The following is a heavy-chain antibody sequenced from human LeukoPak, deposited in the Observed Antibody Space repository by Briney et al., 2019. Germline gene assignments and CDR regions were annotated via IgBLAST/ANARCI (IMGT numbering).Heavy chain of an antibody. Sequence: PGRSLRLSCAASGFTFSSYAMHWVRQASGKGLEWVAVIWHDGSNKYYAASVKGRFTVSRDNSKNTLYLQTNSLRAEHTAVYYCARERVTGTSYYYYYGMDVWGQGTTVTVSS. CDR3: ARERVTGTSYYYYYGMDV. J-gene: IGHJ6*02. D-gene: IGHD6-19*01. CDR1: GFTFSSYA. V-gene: IGHV3-33*01. CDR2: IWHDGSNK.